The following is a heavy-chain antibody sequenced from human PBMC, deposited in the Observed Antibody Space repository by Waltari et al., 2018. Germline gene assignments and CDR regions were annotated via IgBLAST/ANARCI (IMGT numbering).Heavy chain of an antibody. V-gene: IGHV3-72*01. CDR2: TGKKHKSYTT. CDR3: ARDVLAAAGTA. D-gene: IGHD6-13*01. J-gene: IGHJ5*02. Sequence: EVQLVEAGGGLVQPGGSLRLSCAASGFRFSDYSMDWVRQAPGKGLEWVGRTGKKHKSYTTKYAAAVKGRFTISRDASKNLLYLQMNSLKTEDTAVYYCARDVLAAAGTAWGQGSLVTVSS. CDR1: GFRFSDYS.